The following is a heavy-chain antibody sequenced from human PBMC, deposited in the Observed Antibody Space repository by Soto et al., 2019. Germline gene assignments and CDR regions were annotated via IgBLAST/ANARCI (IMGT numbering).Heavy chain of an antibody. J-gene: IGHJ6*02. CDR2: IYYSGST. Sequence: SETLSLTCTVSGDSISSTNNYWSWIRQHPGKGLEWIGYIYYSGSTYYNPSLKSRPAISVDTSKNQFSLKLSSVTAADTAVYYCARTVCSSASCYGYYYYGLDVWGQGTTVTVSS. D-gene: IGHD2-2*01. CDR3: ARTVCSSASCYGYYYYGLDV. CDR1: GDSISSTNNY. V-gene: IGHV4-31*03.